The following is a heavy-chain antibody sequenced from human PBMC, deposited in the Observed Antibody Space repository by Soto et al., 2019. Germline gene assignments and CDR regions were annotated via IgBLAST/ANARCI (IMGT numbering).Heavy chain of an antibody. V-gene: IGHV6-1*01. CDR2: TYYRSKWYN. J-gene: IGHJ6*02. CDR1: GGSVSSNSAA. Sequence: PSPTLSLTCVISGGSVSSNSAAWNWIRQSPSRGLEWLGRTYYRSKWYNDYAVSVKSRITINPDTSKNQFSLQLNSVTPEDTAVYYCARAYSGSYYYYYGMDVWGQGTTVTVSS. D-gene: IGHD1-26*01. CDR3: ARAYSGSYYYYYGMDV.